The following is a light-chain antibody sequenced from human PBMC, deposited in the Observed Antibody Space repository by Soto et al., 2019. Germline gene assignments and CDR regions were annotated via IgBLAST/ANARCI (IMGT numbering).Light chain of an antibody. CDR1: SSDIGAYNY. J-gene: IGLJ1*01. CDR2: EVS. V-gene: IGLV2-14*01. Sequence: QSVLTQPASVSGSPGQSITISCTGTSSDIGAYNYVSWYQQHPGKAPRLMIFEVSNRPSGVSNRFSGSKSGNTASLTISGLQAEDECGYYCRAYTISGVFGTGTKLTVL. CDR3: RAYTISGV.